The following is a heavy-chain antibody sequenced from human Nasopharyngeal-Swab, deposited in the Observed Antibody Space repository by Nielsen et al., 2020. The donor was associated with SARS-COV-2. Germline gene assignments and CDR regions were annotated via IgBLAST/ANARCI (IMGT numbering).Heavy chain of an antibody. V-gene: IGHV3-30-3*01. CDR2: ISYDGGIK. CDR1: GFTGSTYA. CDR3: ADPPFSEY. J-gene: IGHJ4*02. Sequence: GESLKISCVASGFTGSTYAMHWVRQAPGKGPEWVAVISYDGGIKNCADSVKGRFTISRDNSKSTLYLQMNSLRADDTALYYCADPPFSEYWGQGTLVTVSS.